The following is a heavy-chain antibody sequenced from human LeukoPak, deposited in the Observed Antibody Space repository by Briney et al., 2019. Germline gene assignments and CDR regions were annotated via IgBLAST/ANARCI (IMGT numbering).Heavy chain of an antibody. CDR1: GFTFSDYA. D-gene: IGHD2-2*03. CDR3: VKAPNGYCSSTTCFALDY. Sequence: GGSLRLSRAASGFTFSDYAMTWVRQAPGKGLEWISGISYSGGTTHYADSVKGRFTISRDNFKNTLYLQMNNLRAEDTAVYYCVKAPNGYCSSTTCFALDYWGQGTLVTVSS. CDR2: ISYSGGTT. V-gene: IGHV3-23*01. J-gene: IGHJ4*02.